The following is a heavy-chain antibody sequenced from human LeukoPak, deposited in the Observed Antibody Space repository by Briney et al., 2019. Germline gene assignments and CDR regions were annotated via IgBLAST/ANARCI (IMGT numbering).Heavy chain of an antibody. V-gene: IGHV1-69*01. CDR2: IIPIFGTA. J-gene: IGHJ4*01. CDR1: GGTFSSYA. D-gene: IGHD3-9*01. Sequence: SVKVSCKASGGTFSSYAISWVRQAPGQGLEWMGGIIPIFGTANYAQKFQGRVTITADESTSTAYMELSSLRSEDTAVYYCAGGAVEMLYDILTPYLDYWGHGTLVTVSS. CDR3: AGGAVEMLYDILTPYLDY.